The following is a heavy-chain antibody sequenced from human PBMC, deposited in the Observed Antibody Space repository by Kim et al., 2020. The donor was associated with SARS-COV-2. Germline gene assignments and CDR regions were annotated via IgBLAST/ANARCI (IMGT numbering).Heavy chain of an antibody. V-gene: IGHV3-48*02. CDR2: ISSSSSTI. CDR3: ATNKGGRYDYKTYYFDY. D-gene: IGHD3-16*01. CDR1: GFTFSSYS. J-gene: IGHJ4*02. Sequence: GGSLRLSCAASGFTFSSYSMNWVRQAPGKGLEWVSYISSSSSTIYYADSVKGRFTISRDNAKNSLYLQMNSLRDEDTAVYYCATNKGGRYDYKTYYFDYWGQGTLVTVSS.